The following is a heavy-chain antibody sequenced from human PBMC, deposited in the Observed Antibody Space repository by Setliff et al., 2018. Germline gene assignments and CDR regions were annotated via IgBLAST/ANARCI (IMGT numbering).Heavy chain of an antibody. CDR2: INHSGST. V-gene: IGHV4-34*01. J-gene: IGHJ6*03. CDR3: ARKSRNIVVGPAAVIYYYYYYMDV. Sequence: SETLSLTCAVYGGSFSGYYWSWIRQPPGKGLEWIGEINHSGSTNYNPSLKSRVTIAVDTSKNQFSLKLSSVTAADTAVYYCARKSRNIVVGPAAVIYYYYYYMDVWGKGTTVTVSS. D-gene: IGHD2-2*01. CDR1: GGSFSGYY.